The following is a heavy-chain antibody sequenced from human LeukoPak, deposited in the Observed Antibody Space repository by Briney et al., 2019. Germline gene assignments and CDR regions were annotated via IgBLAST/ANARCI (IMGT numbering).Heavy chain of an antibody. J-gene: IGHJ4*02. V-gene: IGHV4-34*01. CDR2: INHSGST. CDR1: GGPFSGYY. CDR3: ATDLELGF. Sequence: SETLSLTCAVYGGPFSGYYWSWIRQPPGKGLEWIGEINHSGSTNYNPSLKSRVTISVDTSKNQFSLKLSSVTAADTAVYYCATDLELGFWGQGTLVTVSS. D-gene: IGHD3-16*01.